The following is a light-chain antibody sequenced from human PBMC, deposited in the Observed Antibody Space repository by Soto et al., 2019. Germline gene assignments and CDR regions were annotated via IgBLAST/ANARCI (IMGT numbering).Light chain of an antibody. Sequence: EVVLTQSPGTLSLSPGERATLSCRSSQSVTSSFLSWFQQKPGQPPRLLLYGASRRAAGTPDRFSGSGSGTDFTLIISGLEPEDCAVYYCQLYGNYMFTFGQGTKLEI. V-gene: IGKV3-20*01. CDR3: QLYGNYMFT. CDR2: GAS. J-gene: IGKJ2*01. CDR1: QSVTSSF.